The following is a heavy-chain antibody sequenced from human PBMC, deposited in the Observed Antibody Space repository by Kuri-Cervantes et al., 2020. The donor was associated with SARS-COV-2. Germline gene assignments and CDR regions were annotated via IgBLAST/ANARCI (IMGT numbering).Heavy chain of an antibody. D-gene: IGHD5-24*01. CDR1: GGSLSDYY. CDR2: LNDSGSTHYNTGST. V-gene: IGHV4-34*01. Sequence: LRLSCAVYGGSLSDYYWNWIRQPPGKGLEWIGELNDSGSTHYNTGSTNYNPSLRSRVTISLDTSKNEFSLKMNSVTAADTAVYYCARGRGRRRAYYGMDVWGQGTTVTVSS. J-gene: IGHJ6*02. CDR3: ARGRGRRRAYYGMDV.